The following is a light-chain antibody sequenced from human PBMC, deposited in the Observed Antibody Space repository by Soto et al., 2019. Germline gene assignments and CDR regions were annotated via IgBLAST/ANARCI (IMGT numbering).Light chain of an antibody. J-gene: IGKJ2*01. CDR1: QSISSY. Sequence: DIQMTQSPSSLSASVGDRVTITCRASQSISSYLNWYQQKPGKAPKLLIYAASSLQSGVPSRFSGSGSATELTLTISSLQPEDFATHYCQQSYSTPRVTFGHGTKLEIK. V-gene: IGKV1-39*01. CDR2: AAS. CDR3: QQSYSTPRVT.